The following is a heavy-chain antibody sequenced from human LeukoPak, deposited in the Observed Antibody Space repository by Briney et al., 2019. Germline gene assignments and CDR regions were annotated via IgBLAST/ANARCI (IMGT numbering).Heavy chain of an antibody. D-gene: IGHD2-2*01. CDR3: AKGEYCSSTSCYSNWFDP. CDR1: GFTFSSYG. Sequence: GGSLRLSCAASGFTFSSYGMHWVRQAPGKGLEWVAFIRYDGSNKYYADSVKGRFTISRDNSKNTLYLQMNSLRAEDTAVYYCAKGEYCSSTSCYSNWFDPWGQRTLVTVSS. CDR2: IRYDGSNK. V-gene: IGHV3-30*02. J-gene: IGHJ5*02.